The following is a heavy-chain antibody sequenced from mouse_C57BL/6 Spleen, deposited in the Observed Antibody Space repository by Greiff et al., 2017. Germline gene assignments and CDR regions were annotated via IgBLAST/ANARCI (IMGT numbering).Heavy chain of an antibody. J-gene: IGHJ2*01. CDR3: ARERWLKGYFDY. CDR2: INPNNGGT. Sequence: EVQLQQSGPELVKPGASVKMSCKASGYTFTDYNMHWVKQSHGKSLEWIGYINPNNGGTSYNQKFKGKATLTVNKSSSTAYMELRSLTSEDSAVYYCARERWLKGYFDYWGQGTTLTVSS. V-gene: IGHV1-22*01. D-gene: IGHD2-3*01. CDR1: GYTFTDYN.